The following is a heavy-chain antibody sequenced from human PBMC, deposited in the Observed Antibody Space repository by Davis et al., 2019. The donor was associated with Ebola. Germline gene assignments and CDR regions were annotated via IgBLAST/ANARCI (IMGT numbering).Heavy chain of an antibody. CDR1: KFTLSSYW. Sequence: GESLKISCAASKFTLSSYWMSWVRQAPGKGLEWVSAISGSGGSTYYSDSVKGRFTISRDNSKNTLYLQMNTLRAEDTAVYYCAKDWELGSFDYWGQGTLVTVSS. D-gene: IGHD1-26*01. J-gene: IGHJ4*02. CDR2: ISGSGGST. CDR3: AKDWELGSFDY. V-gene: IGHV3-23*01.